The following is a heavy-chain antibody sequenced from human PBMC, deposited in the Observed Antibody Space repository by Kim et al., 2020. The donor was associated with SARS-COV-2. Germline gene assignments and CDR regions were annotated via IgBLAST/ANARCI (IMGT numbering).Heavy chain of an antibody. Sequence: GGSLRLSCAASGFIFNIYGIHWFRQPPGKGLEWVATLRYPGVYKYYRESVQGRFTISRDTSTNMVDLQMNSLRAEDTGMYYCAREQQERISVPYFFNFWGSGKRVPVST. J-gene: IGHJ4*01. CDR2: LRYPGVYK. V-gene: IGHV3-30*02. CDR3: AREQQERISVPYFFNF. CDR1: GFIFNIYG.